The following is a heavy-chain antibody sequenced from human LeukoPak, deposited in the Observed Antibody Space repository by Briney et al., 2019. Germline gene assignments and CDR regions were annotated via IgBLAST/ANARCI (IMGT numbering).Heavy chain of an antibody. D-gene: IGHD3-9*01. Sequence: SETLSLTCTVSGGSISSYYWSWIRQPPGKGLEWIGYIYYSGSTNYNPSLKSRVTISVDTSKNQFSLKLSSVTAADTTVYYCARTYYDILTGYLFDYWGPGTLVTVSS. CDR2: IYYSGST. V-gene: IGHV4-59*08. CDR1: GGSISSYY. CDR3: ARTYYDILTGYLFDY. J-gene: IGHJ4*02.